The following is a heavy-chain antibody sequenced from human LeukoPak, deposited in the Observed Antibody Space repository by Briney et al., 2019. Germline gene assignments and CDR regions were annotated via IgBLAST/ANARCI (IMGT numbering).Heavy chain of an antibody. CDR1: GGSFSGYY. Sequence: SETLSLTCAVYGGSFSGYYWSWIRQPPGKGLEWIGEINHSGSTNYNPSLKSRVTISVDTPKNQFSLKLSSVTAADTAVYYCARLPRDYYYYMDVWGKGTTVTVSS. J-gene: IGHJ6*03. V-gene: IGHV4-34*01. CDR2: INHSGST. CDR3: ARLPRDYYYYMDV.